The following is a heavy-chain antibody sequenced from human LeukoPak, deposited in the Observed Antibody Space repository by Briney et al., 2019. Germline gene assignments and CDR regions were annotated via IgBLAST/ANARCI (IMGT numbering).Heavy chain of an antibody. V-gene: IGHV3-33*06. Sequence: GGSLRLSCAASGFTFSSYGMHWVRQAPGKGLEWVAVIWYDGSNKYYADSVKGRFTISRDNSKNTLYLQMNSLRAEDTAVYYCAKGGCGGDCYYYFDYWGQGTLVIVSS. CDR2: IWYDGSNK. J-gene: IGHJ4*02. CDR1: GFTFSSYG. CDR3: AKGGCGGDCYYYFDY. D-gene: IGHD2-21*02.